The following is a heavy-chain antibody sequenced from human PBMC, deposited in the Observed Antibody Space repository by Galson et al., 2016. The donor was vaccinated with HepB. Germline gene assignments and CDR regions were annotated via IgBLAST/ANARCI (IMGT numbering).Heavy chain of an antibody. V-gene: IGHV4-39*01. CDR2: VYYSGAT. CDR1: GDSISDTNPY. CDR3: VRPRNLAFDY. D-gene: IGHD1-14*01. J-gene: IGHJ4*02. Sequence: SETLSLTCTVSGDSISDTNPYWGWIRQPPGKRLEWIGSVYYSGATHYNPSLKSRVIMSLDTSRNQFSLKLTSVTAADTAVYYCVRPRNLAFDYWGQGTLVTVSS.